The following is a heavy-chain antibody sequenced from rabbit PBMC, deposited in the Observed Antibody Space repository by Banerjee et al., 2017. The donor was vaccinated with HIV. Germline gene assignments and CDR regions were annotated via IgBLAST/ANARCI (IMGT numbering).Heavy chain of an antibody. D-gene: IGHD4-1*01. J-gene: IGHJ4*01. CDR1: GFDLSSYY. CDR2: IYNGDGST. V-gene: IGHV1S47*01. Sequence: QEQLVESGGGLVQPEGSLTLTCTASGFDLSSYYYMCWVRQAPGKGLEWIACIYNGDGSTYYASWVNGRFTISRSTSLNTVSLQMTSLTAADTATYFCARDLAGVIGWNFALWGPGTLVTVS. CDR3: ARDLAGVIGWNFAL.